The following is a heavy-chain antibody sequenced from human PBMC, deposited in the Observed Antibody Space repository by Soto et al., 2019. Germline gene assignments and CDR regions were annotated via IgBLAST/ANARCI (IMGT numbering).Heavy chain of an antibody. D-gene: IGHD6-13*01. Sequence: GSLRLSCAGSGFTFSNFAMGWVRQAPGKGPEWVSSVSGGGSASVSADSVRGRFSVSRDNSKNTLFLQMNTLRVEDTAVYYCAKTRHAAVGTDFFDLWGQGTRLTV. V-gene: IGHV3-23*01. CDR2: VSGGGSAS. CDR1: GFTFSNFA. CDR3: AKTRHAAVGTDFFDL. J-gene: IGHJ4*02.